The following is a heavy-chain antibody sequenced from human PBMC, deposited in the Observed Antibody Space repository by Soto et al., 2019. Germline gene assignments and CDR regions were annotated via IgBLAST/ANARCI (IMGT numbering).Heavy chain of an antibody. CDR3: ARHVGSGDVLTGYPRYNYYGMDV. CDR1: GGSISSSSFC. J-gene: IGHJ6*02. CDR2: INYSGNT. Sequence: SETLSLTCTVSGGSISSSSFCWGWIRQPPGKGLEWIGSINYSGNTYYSPSLKSRLTISVDTSRNQFSLKLRSVTAADTAVYYCARHVGSGDVLTGYPRYNYYGMDVWGQGTTVTVSS. D-gene: IGHD3-9*01. V-gene: IGHV4-39*01.